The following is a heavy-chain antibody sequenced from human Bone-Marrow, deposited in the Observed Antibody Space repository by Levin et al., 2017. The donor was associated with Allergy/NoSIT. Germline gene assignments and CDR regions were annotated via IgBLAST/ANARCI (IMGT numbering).Heavy chain of an antibody. J-gene: IGHJ4*02. CDR2: ISSRNTTI. CDR1: GFSFSSYE. V-gene: IGHV3-48*03. D-gene: IGHD3-10*01. Sequence: GGSLRLSCAASGFSFSSYEMNWVRQAPGKGLEWVSYISSRNTTIYYADSVKGRFTISRDNAENSMYLQMNSLRAEDTAIYYCAREGLFMVRVFDYWGRGTLVTVSS. CDR3: AREGLFMVRVFDY.